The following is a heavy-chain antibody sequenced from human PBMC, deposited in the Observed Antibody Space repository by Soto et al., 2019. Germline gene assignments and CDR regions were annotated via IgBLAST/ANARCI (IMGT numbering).Heavy chain of an antibody. CDR3: ATPTQEGDAFDI. V-gene: IGHV1-3*01. Sequence: ASVKVSCKASGYTFTSYAMHWVRQAPGQRLEWMGWINAGNGNTKYSQKFQGRVTITRDTSASTAYMELSSLRSEDTAVYYCATPTQEGDAFDIWGQGTMVTVSS. J-gene: IGHJ3*02. CDR2: INAGNGNT. CDR1: GYTFTSYA.